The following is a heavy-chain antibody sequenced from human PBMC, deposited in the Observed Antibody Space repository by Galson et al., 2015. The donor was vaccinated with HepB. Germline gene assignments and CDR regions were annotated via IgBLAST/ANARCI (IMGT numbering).Heavy chain of an antibody. Sequence: SLRLPCAASGLTLTRYSLNWARQAPGKGLEWLSYISSSSSAIYYADSVKGRFSVSRDSAKNSMYLQMNSLRGEDTAVYYCARDRLGDYSMDVWGQGTTVTVSS. J-gene: IGHJ6*02. CDR2: ISSSSSAI. V-gene: IGHV3-48*01. D-gene: IGHD3-16*01. CDR3: ARDRLGDYSMDV. CDR1: GLTLTRYS.